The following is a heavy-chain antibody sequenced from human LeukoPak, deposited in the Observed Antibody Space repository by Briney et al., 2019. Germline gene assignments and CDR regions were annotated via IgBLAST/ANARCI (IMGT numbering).Heavy chain of an antibody. D-gene: IGHD5-24*01. CDR3: AKEGRSLQTY. CDR1: GFMFGSNW. CDR2: IKEDGTET. J-gene: IGHJ4*02. V-gene: IGHV3-7*03. Sequence: GVSLRLSCAASGFMFGSNWVSWVRLAPGKGLEWVANIKEDGTETYYVDSVKGRFTISRDNAKNSLYLQMNSLRVEDTAVYYCAKEGRSLQTYWGQGTLVTVSS.